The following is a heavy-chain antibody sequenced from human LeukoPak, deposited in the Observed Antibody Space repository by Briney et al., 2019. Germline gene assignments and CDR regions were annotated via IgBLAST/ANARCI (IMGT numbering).Heavy chain of an antibody. CDR1: GGSISSGSYY. J-gene: IGHJ4*02. CDR3: ARVVERPYYFDY. CDR2: IYTSGST. V-gene: IGHV4-61*02. Sequence: PSETLSLTCTVSGGSISSGSYYWSWIRQPAGKGLEWIGRIYTSGSTNYNPSLKSRVTISVDTSKSQFSLKLSSVTAADTAVYYCARVVERPYYFDYWGQGTLVTVSS. D-gene: IGHD1-1*01.